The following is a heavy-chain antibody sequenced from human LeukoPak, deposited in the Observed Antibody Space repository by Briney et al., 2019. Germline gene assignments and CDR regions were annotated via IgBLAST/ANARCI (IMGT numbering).Heavy chain of an antibody. CDR3: ARSYSSSSPCDY. D-gene: IGHD6-6*01. Sequence: GASVKVSCKASGYTFTSHYMHWVRQAPGQGLEWMGIINPSGGVTSYAQKFQGRVTMTRDTSTSTVYMEMSSLRSEDTAVFYCARSYSSSSPCDYWGQGTLVTVSS. CDR2: INPSGGVT. J-gene: IGHJ4*02. V-gene: IGHV1-46*01. CDR1: GYTFTSHY.